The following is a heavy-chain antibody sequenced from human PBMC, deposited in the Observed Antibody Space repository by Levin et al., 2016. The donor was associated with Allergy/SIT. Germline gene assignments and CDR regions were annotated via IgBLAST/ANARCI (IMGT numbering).Heavy chain of an antibody. Sequence: GESLKISCVASGFTLSDHYMHWVRQAPGKGLEWVGRIKNRAYGDSTEYAASVKGRFIFSREDSRSSVYLEMNSLKTDDTAVYYCAREGSTKYFDLWGRGTLVTVSS. CDR1: GFTLSDHY. CDR2: IKNRAYGDST. V-gene: IGHV3-72*01. J-gene: IGHJ2*01. D-gene: IGHD5/OR15-5a*01. CDR3: AREGSTKYFDL.